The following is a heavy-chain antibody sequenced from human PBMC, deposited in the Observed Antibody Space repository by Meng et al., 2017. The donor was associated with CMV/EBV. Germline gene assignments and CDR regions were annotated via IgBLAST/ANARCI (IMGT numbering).Heavy chain of an antibody. V-gene: IGHV3-7*01. Sequence: GGSLRLSCGASGSTFSDSWMSWVRQAPGKGLEWVANINQDGTEKYYVDSVKGRFTISRDNAKNSLYLQMNSLRAEDTAVYYCASSGDHDAFDIWGQGTMVTVSS. CDR3: ASSGDHDAFDI. CDR2: INQDGTEK. J-gene: IGHJ3*02. D-gene: IGHD7-27*01. CDR1: GSTFSDSW.